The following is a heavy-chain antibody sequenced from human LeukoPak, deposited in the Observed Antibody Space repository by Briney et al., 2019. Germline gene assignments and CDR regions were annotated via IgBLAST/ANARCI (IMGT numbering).Heavy chain of an antibody. J-gene: IGHJ1*01. V-gene: IGHV4-38-2*01. CDR2: IYHTKTT. D-gene: IGHD2-21*02. CDR3: ARVSGDDSGHFHL. CDR1: GYSIGSGDY. Sequence: SETLSLTCAVSGYSIGSGDYWGWIRQPPGKGLEWIGSIYHTKTTSYNPSLTSRFTISVDTSKNQFSLRLSSVTAADTAVYYCARVSGDDSGHFHLWGQGTLVTVSS.